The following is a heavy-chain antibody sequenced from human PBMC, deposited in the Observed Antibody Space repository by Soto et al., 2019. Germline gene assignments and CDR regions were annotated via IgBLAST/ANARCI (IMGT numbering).Heavy chain of an antibody. CDR2: VYDSGRT. V-gene: IGHV4-59*01. CDR1: GGSFSTDY. D-gene: IGHD5-12*01. Sequence: PSETLSLTCAVYGGSFSTDYWTWIRQPPGKPLEWIGNVYDSGRTNYNPSLRSRVTISIDTSKNQFSLNLKSVTAADTAVYHCATGAGWLPTNWGQGTLVTVSS. CDR3: ATGAGWLPTN. J-gene: IGHJ4*02.